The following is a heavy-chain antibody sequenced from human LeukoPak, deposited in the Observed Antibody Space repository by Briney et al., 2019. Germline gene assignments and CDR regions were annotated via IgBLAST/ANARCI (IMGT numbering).Heavy chain of an antibody. Sequence: GGSLRLSCAASHFTFTTYYMHWVRPAPGKGLEWVALVCYDGNNNCCVDSVKGRFTISRDNSKNTLCLTSSLRIEDTAVYYCARAFAPGIRRALWFGDLLWAQGTLVTVSS. D-gene: IGHD3-10*01. V-gene: IGHV3-33*01. CDR2: VCYDGNNN. CDR3: ARAFAPGIRRALWFGDLL. J-gene: IGHJ4*02. CDR1: HFTFTTYY.